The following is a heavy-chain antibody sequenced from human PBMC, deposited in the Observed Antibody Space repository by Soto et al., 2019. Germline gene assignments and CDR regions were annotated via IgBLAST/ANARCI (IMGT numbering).Heavy chain of an antibody. CDR1: GYSISGGYF. Sequence: SETLSLTCAVSGYSISGGYFWGWIRQPPGKGLEWIGSLFHSGSTFYNLSLKSRVTISLDTSKNQFFLKLTSVTAADTAIYYCARAPGYSYGPEDYWGQGTLVTAPQ. D-gene: IGHD5-18*01. V-gene: IGHV4-38-2*01. J-gene: IGHJ4*02. CDR2: LFHSGST. CDR3: ARAPGYSYGPEDY.